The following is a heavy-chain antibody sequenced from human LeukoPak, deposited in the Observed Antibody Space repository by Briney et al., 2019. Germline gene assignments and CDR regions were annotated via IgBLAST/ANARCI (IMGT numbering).Heavy chain of an antibody. CDR3: ALQLWIQGYFDY. CDR2: IYSGGST. V-gene: IGHV3-53*01. D-gene: IGHD5-18*01. CDR1: GFTVSSNY. Sequence: GGSLRLSCAASGFTVSSNYMSWVRQAPGKGLEWVSVIYSGGSTYYADSVKGRFTISRDNSKNTLYLQMNSLRAEDTAVYYCALQLWIQGYFDYWGQGTLVTVSS. J-gene: IGHJ4*02.